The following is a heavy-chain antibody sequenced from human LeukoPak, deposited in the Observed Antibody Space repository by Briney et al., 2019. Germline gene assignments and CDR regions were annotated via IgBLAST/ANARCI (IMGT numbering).Heavy chain of an antibody. CDR2: INPSGGST. CDR3: ARVAAEVVGVPGAIGFGWLRRDYYYMDV. Sequence: GASVKVSCKASGCTFTSYYMHWVRQAPGEGLEWMGIINPSGGSTSYAQKFQGRVTMTRDMSTSTVYMELSSLRSEDTAVYYCARVAAEVVGVPGAIGFGWLRRDYYYMDVWGKGTTVIVSS. D-gene: IGHD2-2*02. J-gene: IGHJ6*03. CDR1: GCTFTSYY. V-gene: IGHV1-46*01.